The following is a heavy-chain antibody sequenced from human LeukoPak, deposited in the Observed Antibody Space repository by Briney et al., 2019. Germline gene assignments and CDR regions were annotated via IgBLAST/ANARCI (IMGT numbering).Heavy chain of an antibody. D-gene: IGHD5-12*01. Sequence: SETLSLTCTVSGYSISSGYYWGWIRQPPGKGLEWIGEIYRSGSTNYNPSLKSRVTISVDKSKNQFSLKVTSVTAADTAVYYCARYRGASGYHFDYWGQGTLVTVSS. J-gene: IGHJ4*02. CDR3: ARYRGASGYHFDY. V-gene: IGHV4-38-2*02. CDR1: GYSISSGYY. CDR2: IYRSGST.